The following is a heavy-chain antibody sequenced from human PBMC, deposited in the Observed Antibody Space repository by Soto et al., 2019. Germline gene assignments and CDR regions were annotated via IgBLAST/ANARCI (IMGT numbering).Heavy chain of an antibody. CDR1: GYTFIDYY. V-gene: IGHV1-2*02. Sequence: QVQLVQSGAEVKKPGASVAVSCTASGYTFIDYYIHWVRQAPGQGLEWMGWINPNGRGTNLAQQFQGRVTMTSDTSINTVNMELSRLTFDDTAVYFCARGSLSGSHDYWGQGTLVTVSS. CDR3: ARGSLSGSHDY. J-gene: IGHJ4*02. D-gene: IGHD3-10*01. CDR2: INPNGRGT.